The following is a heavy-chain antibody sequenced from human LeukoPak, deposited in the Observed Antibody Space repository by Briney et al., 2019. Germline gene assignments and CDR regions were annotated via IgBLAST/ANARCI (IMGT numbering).Heavy chain of an antibody. D-gene: IGHD3-10*01. J-gene: IGHJ5*02. CDR3: ARDCTSGSYYHTLCDP. CDR1: GASISIHY. Sequence: SETLSLTCAVSGASISIHYWSCIRQPPGKGLEWIGSIYYSGSTNYNPSLKSRVTISLDTSIHQFSLKLSSVTAADTAVYFCARDCTSGSYYHTLCDPWGQGALVTVSS. V-gene: IGHV4-59*11. CDR2: IYYSGST.